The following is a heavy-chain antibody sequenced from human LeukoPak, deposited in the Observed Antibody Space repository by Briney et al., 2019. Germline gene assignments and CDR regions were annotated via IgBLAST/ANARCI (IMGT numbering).Heavy chain of an antibody. CDR2: INPNSGGT. J-gene: IGHJ3*02. Sequence: ASVKVSCKASGYTFTGYYMHWVRQAPGQGLEWMGWINPNSGGTNYAQKFQGRVTMTRDTSISTAYMELSRLRSDDTAVYYCARDNCSGGSCYRTFDAFDIWGQGTMVTVSS. D-gene: IGHD2-15*01. CDR3: ARDNCSGGSCYRTFDAFDI. V-gene: IGHV1-2*02. CDR1: GYTFTGYY.